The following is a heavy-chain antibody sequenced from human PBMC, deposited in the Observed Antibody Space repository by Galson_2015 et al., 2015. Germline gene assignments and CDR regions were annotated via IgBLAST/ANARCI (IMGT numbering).Heavy chain of an antibody. CDR2: INSDGSST. D-gene: IGHD3-3*01. V-gene: IGHV3-74*01. J-gene: IGHJ6*04. CDR1: GFTFSSYW. CDR3: ARDSSRGVEDMDV. Sequence: SLRLSCAASGFTFSSYWMHWVRQAPGKGLVWVSRINSDGSSTSYADSVKGRFTISRDNAKNTLYLQMNSLRAEDTAVYYCARDSSRGVEDMDVWGKGTTVTVSS.